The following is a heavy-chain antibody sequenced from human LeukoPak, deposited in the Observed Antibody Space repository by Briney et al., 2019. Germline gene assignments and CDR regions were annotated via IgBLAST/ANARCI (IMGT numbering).Heavy chain of an antibody. V-gene: IGHV4-59*01. CDR3: ARLDSSGYYYFDY. CDR1: GGSISSYY. CDR2: IYYSGST. J-gene: IGHJ4*02. D-gene: IGHD3-22*01. Sequence: SETLSLTCTVSGGSISSYYWSWIRQPPGKGLEWIGYIYYSGSTNYNPSLKSRVTISVDTSKNQFSLKLSSVTAADTAVYYCARLDSSGYYYFDYWGQGTLVTVSS.